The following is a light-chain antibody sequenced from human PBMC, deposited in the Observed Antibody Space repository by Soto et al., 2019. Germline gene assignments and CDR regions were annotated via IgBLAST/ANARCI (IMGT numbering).Light chain of an antibody. CDR2: VAS. V-gene: IGKV1-39*01. J-gene: IGKJ5*01. CDR3: QQTYTTPEIT. CDR1: QNINRY. Sequence: DIQMTQSPSTLSASVGDRVTITCRASQNINRYLNWYQQKPGKAPKVLILVASYLKSGVPTTFSGSGSGTDFTLTISSLQPEDFAIYYCQQTYTTPEITFGQGTRLEIK.